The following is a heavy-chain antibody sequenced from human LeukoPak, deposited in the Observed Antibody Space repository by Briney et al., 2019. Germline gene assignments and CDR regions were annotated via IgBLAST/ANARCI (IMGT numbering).Heavy chain of an antibody. Sequence: GASVKVSCKASGYTFTGYYMHWVRQAPGQGLEWMGWINPNSGGTNYAQKFQGRLTMTWDTSITTVYMELASLRSDDTAVYYCARELRRDEHWGQGTLVTVSS. J-gene: IGHJ1*01. CDR2: INPNSGGT. CDR1: GYTFTGYY. CDR3: ARELRRDEH. V-gene: IGHV1-2*02.